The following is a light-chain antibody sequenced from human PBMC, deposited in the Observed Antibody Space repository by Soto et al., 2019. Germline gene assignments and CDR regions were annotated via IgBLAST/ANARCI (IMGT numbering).Light chain of an antibody. V-gene: IGKV1-27*01. Sequence: QKPGKVPRFVIFSESILRSGVPSRFSSSGSETDFTLTISSLQPEDVATYYGQKYNSAPQTFGQGTKVDIK. CDR3: QKYNSAPQT. CDR2: SES. J-gene: IGKJ1*01.